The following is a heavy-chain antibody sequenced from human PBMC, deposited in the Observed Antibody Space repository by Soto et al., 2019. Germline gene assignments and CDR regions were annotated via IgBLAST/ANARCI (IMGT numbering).Heavy chain of an antibody. CDR3: ARVKVATIAFDI. CDR2: IYSGGST. J-gene: IGHJ3*02. D-gene: IGHD5-12*01. V-gene: IGHV3-53*01. CDR1: GFTVSSNY. Sequence: GGSLRLSCAASGFTVSSNYMSWVRQAPGKGLEWVSVIYSGGSTYYADSVKGRFIISRDNSKNTLYLQMNSLRAEDTAVYYCARVKVATIAFDIWGQGTMVTVSS.